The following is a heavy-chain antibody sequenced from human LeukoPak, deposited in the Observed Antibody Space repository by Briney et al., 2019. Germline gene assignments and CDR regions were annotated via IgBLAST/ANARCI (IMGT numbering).Heavy chain of an antibody. CDR1: GYTFTGYY. J-gene: IGHJ3*02. D-gene: IGHD6-19*01. CDR3: ARVVGAVANDAFDI. V-gene: IGHV1-2*02. CDR2: INPNSGGT. Sequence: GASVKVSCKASGYTFTGYYMHWVRQAPGQGLEWMVCINPNSGGTNYAQKFQGRVTMTRDTSISTAYMELSRLRSDDTAVYYCARVVGAVANDAFDIWGHGTMVTVSS.